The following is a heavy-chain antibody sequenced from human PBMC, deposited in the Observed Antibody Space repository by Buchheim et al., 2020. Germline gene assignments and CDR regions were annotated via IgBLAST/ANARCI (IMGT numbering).Heavy chain of an antibody. V-gene: IGHV1-69*01. D-gene: IGHD1-26*01. CDR1: GGTFSTYY. CDR3: ARDTKVGATSEYYYYGMDV. Sequence: QVQLVQSGAEVKKPGSSVKVSCKTLGGTFSTYYISWVRQAPGQGLELIGDIIPIFGKPNYAQKFQGRVAITADESTATGYLELSSLRSEDTAVYYCARDTKVGATSEYYYYGMDVWGQGTT. CDR2: IIPIFGKP. J-gene: IGHJ6*02.